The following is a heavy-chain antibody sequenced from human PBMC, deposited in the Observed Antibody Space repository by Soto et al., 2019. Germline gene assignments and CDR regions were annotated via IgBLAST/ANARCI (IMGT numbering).Heavy chain of an antibody. V-gene: IGHV3-66*01. Sequence: GESLKISCAASGFTVSSNYMSWVRQAPGKGLEWVSVIYSGGSTYYADSVKGRFTISRDNSKNTLYLQMNSLRAEDTAVYYCARGRGYSGYWYYYYMDVWGKGTTVTVSS. CDR1: GFTVSSNY. D-gene: IGHD5-12*01. J-gene: IGHJ6*03. CDR2: IYSGGST. CDR3: ARGRGYSGYWYYYYMDV.